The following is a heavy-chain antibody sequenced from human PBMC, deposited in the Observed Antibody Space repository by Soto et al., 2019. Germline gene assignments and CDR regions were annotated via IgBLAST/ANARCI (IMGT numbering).Heavy chain of an antibody. Sequence: EVQLLESGGGLVQPGGSLRLSCAASGFTFTSYGMSWVRQAPGKGLEWVSAISSGGGTTYYADSVKGRFTISRDNSKNTLDLQMNSLRAEDTAVYYCVRGESGYANWGQGTLVTVSS. CDR1: GFTFTSYG. D-gene: IGHD5-12*01. J-gene: IGHJ4*02. CDR3: VRGESGYAN. V-gene: IGHV3-23*01. CDR2: ISSGGGTT.